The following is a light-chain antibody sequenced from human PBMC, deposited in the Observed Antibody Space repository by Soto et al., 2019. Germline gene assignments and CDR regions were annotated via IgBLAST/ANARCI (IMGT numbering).Light chain of an antibody. Sequence: LTQPASVSGSPGQSITISCAGTSSDIGNYDFVSWYQQVPGTAPKAMIYEVSSRPSGVSNRFSGSKSGNTASLTISGLQAEDEAYYYCSSYTTSTSFILFGGGTKVTVL. V-gene: IGLV2-14*01. J-gene: IGLJ2*01. CDR2: EVS. CDR3: SSYTTSTSFIL. CDR1: SSDIGNYDF.